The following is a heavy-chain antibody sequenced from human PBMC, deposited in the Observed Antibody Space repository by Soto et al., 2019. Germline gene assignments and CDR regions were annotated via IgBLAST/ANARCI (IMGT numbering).Heavy chain of an antibody. D-gene: IGHD3-22*01. V-gene: IGHV3-23*01. CDR1: GFTFSSYA. J-gene: IGHJ4*02. CDR3: AKGRESSGSYRTFDY. CDR2: ISAGAVAT. Sequence: GGSLRLSCAASGFTFSSYAMSWVRQAPGKGLEWVSAISAGAVATNYADSVKGRFTISRDNSKNTLYLQMNSLRAEDTAVYYCAKGRESSGSYRTFDYWGQGALVTVSS.